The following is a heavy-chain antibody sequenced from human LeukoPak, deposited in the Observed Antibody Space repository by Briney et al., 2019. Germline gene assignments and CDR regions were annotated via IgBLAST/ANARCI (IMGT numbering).Heavy chain of an antibody. D-gene: IGHD3-22*01. CDR3: ARENSGYYDSSGYAFDY. V-gene: IGHV4-34*01. CDR2: INHSGST. CDR1: GGSFSGYY. J-gene: IGHJ4*02. Sequence: SETLSLTCAVYGGSFSGYYWSWIRQPPGKGLEWIGEINHSGSTNYNPSLKSRVTISVDTSKNQFSLKLSSVTAADTAVYYCARENSGYYDSSGYAFDYWGQGTLVTVSS.